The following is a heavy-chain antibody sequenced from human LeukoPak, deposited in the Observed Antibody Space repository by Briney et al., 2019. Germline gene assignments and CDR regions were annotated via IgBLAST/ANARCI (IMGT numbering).Heavy chain of an antibody. CDR1: GLSLSGYV. CDR2: ITVSGGRT. Sequence: GPTLRLSSAASGLSLSGYVISSVRQAPRKRLEWVSTITVSGGRTYYADSVKGRFTISRDNAKNSLYLQMNSLRAEDTAVYYCAELGITMIGVVWGKGTTVIISS. J-gene: IGHJ6*04. CDR3: AELGITMIGVV. D-gene: IGHD3-10*02. V-gene: IGHV3-23*01.